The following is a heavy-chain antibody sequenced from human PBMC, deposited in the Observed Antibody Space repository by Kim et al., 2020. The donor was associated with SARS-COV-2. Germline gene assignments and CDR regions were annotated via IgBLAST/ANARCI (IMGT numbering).Heavy chain of an antibody. V-gene: IGHV1-3*04. J-gene: IGHJ6*02. CDR2: INTGNGNT. Sequence: QRLDWMGRINTGNGNTKYSQKFPGRVTITGDTSASKAYMELNSLRSEDTAVYYCARDLDRPPTRCMAVWGQRTTVTVSS. CDR3: ARDLDRPPTRCMAV. D-gene: IGHD3-9*01.